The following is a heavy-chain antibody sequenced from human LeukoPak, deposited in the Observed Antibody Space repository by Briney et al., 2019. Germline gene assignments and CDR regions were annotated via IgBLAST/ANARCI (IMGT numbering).Heavy chain of an antibody. CDR3: VKASYKGMDV. Sequence: GGSLRLSCSASGFTFNRFYLHWVRQAPGKGLEFVSHISSNGATTYYADSVKGRFTISRDNSKNTLYLQMSSLRAEDTAVYYCVKASYKGMDVWGQGTTVTVSS. V-gene: IGHV3-64D*06. J-gene: IGHJ6*02. D-gene: IGHD1-26*01. CDR1: GFTFNRFY. CDR2: ISSNGATT.